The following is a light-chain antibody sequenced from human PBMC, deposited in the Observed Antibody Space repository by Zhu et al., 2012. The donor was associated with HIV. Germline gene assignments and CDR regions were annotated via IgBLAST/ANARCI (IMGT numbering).Light chain of an antibody. Sequence: EVVMTQSPTTLSVSPGESATLFCRAGDFLNNKLAWYQHRRGQAPRLLLYDTSTRATGIPARFSGSGSGTDFTLTISSLLSEDFAVYYCQQYNNWLYTFAQGTKLEIK. CDR2: DTS. CDR3: QQYNNWLYT. J-gene: IGKJ2*01. V-gene: IGKV3-15*01. CDR1: DFLNNK.